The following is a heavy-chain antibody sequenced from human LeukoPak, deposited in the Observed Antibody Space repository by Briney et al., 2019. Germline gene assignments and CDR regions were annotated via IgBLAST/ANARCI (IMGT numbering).Heavy chain of an antibody. D-gene: IGHD3-22*01. CDR1: GYTFSSYS. V-gene: IGHV3-21*01. J-gene: IGHJ4*02. Sequence: GGSLRLSCAASGYTFSSYSINWVRQAPGKGLEWVSSISVRSNYIYYADSVRGRLRISRDDARDSLYLQMNSLRAEDTAVYYCVRLRRNSDTSGFYYYYDFWGQGTLVTVSS. CDR3: VRLRRNSDTSGFYYYYDF. CDR2: ISVRSNYI.